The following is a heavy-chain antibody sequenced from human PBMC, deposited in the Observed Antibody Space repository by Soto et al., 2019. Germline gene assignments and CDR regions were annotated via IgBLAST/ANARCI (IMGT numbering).Heavy chain of an antibody. J-gene: IGHJ6*02. CDR3: AKSSIAALYYYYCGMDV. Sequence: PGGSLRLSCAAYGYTFSSYGMHWVRQPPGKXLEWVAVISYDGSNKYYADSVKGRFTISRDNSKNTLYLQMNSLRAEDTAVYYCAKSSIAALYYYYCGMDVWGQGTTVTVSS. CDR1: GYTFSSYG. D-gene: IGHD6-6*01. V-gene: IGHV3-30*18. CDR2: ISYDGSNK.